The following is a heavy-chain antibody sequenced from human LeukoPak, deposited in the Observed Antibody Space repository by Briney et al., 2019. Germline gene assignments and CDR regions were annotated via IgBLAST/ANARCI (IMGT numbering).Heavy chain of an antibody. CDR2: INWNGGST. J-gene: IGHJ5*02. CDR3: ARAGYSSSWYNWFDP. CDR1: GFIFSSYE. D-gene: IGHD6-13*01. V-gene: IGHV3-20*04. Sequence: GGSLRLSCATSGFIFSSYEMAWVRQAPGMGLEWVSAINWNGGSTGYADSVKGRFTISRDNAKNSLYLQMNSLRAEDTALYYCARAGYSSSWYNWFDPWGQGTLVTVSS.